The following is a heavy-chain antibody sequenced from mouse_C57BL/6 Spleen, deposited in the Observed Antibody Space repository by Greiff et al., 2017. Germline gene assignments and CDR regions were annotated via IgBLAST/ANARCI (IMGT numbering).Heavy chain of an antibody. Sequence: DVQLQESGAELVKPGASVKLSCTASGFNIKDYYMHWVTQRTEQGLEWIGRIDPEDGENKYAPKFQGKDTITADTSSNTAYLQLSSLASEDTDVYYCARSDDGYLDYWGQGTTLTVSS. V-gene: IGHV14-2*01. J-gene: IGHJ2*01. CDR2: IDPEDGEN. D-gene: IGHD2-3*01. CDR1: GFNIKDYY. CDR3: ARSDDGYLDY.